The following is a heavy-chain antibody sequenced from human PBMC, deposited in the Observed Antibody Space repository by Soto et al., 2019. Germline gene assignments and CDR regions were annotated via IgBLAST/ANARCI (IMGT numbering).Heavy chain of an antibody. CDR1: GFTFSAYA. Sequence: QVQLVASGGGVVQPGRSLRLSCAASGFTFSAYAMHWVRQAPGKGLELVATISFDGINEYYADSVKGRFTISRDSSESTLHVQMDSLMAEETALYFLATGVRIQLWYYLDWWGQGALVSVSS. D-gene: IGHD5-18*01. CDR2: ISFDGINE. CDR3: ATGVRIQLWYYLDW. V-gene: IGHV3-30-3*01. J-gene: IGHJ4*02.